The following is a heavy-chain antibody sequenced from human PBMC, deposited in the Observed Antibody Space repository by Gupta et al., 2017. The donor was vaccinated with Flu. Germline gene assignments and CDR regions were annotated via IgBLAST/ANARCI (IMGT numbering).Heavy chain of an antibody. D-gene: IGHD3-3*01. CDR1: GGSLSRGGYF. Sequence: QLPLQESGPGLVKPSETLSLTCTVSGGSLSRGGYFWGWIRQPPGKGLEWIGTIYYSGSTSYNPSLKSRVTISIDTSKNQFSLKLRSVTAADTAVYYCARRVAWVTIFGVFDPWGQGTLVTVSS. V-gene: IGHV4-39*01. J-gene: IGHJ5*02. CDR2: IYYSGST. CDR3: ARRVAWVTIFGVFDP.